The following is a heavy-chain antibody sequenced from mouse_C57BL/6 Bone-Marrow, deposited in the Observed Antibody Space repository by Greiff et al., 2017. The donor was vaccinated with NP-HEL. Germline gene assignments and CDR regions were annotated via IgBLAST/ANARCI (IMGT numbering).Heavy chain of an antibody. J-gene: IGHJ2*01. D-gene: IGHD1-1*01. Sequence: QVQLQQPGAELVKPGASVKMSCKASGYTFTSYWITWVKQRPGQGLEWIGDIYPGSGSTNYNEKFKSKATLTVDTSSSTAYMQLSSLTSEDSAVYYCARQGFITTVVASTGTDYWGQGTTLTVSS. V-gene: IGHV1-55*01. CDR1: GYTFTSYW. CDR3: ARQGFITTVVASTGTDY. CDR2: IYPGSGST.